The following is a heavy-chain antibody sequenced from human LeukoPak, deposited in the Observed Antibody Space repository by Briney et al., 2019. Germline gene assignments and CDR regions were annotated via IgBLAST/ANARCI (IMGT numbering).Heavy chain of an antibody. D-gene: IGHD1-26*01. J-gene: IGHJ4*02. CDR2: IIPIFGTA. V-gene: IGHV1-69*05. Sequence: ASVKVSCKASGGTFSSYAISWVRQAPGQGLEWMGGIIPIFGTANYAQKFQGRLTITTDESTTTAYMELSSLRSEDTAVYYCAREIVGTPTSFFDYWGQGTLVTVSS. CDR1: GGTFSSYA. CDR3: AREIVGTPTSFFDY.